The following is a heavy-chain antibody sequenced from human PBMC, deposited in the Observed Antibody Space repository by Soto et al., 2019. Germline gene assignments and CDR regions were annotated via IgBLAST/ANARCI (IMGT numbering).Heavy chain of an antibody. CDR3: ARDGAVRRFLEWSHERYYFFYGLDV. Sequence: ASVKVSCKASGYTFTSYYMHWVRQAPGQGLEWMGIINPSGGSTSYAQKFQGRVTMTRDTSTSTVYMELSSLRSEDTAVYYCARDGAVRRFLEWSHERYYFFYGLDVWGQLPTVPASS. CDR2: INPSGGST. CDR1: GYTFTSYY. V-gene: IGHV1-46*01. J-gene: IGHJ6*02. D-gene: IGHD3-3*01.